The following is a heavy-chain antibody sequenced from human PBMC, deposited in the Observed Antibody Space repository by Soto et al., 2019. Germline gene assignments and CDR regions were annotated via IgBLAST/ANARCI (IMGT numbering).Heavy chain of an antibody. CDR3: ASPDKAVKKAYSYYYYGMDV. J-gene: IGHJ6*02. D-gene: IGHD6-19*01. V-gene: IGHV1-69*13. CDR2: NIPIFGTA. Sequence: GASVKVSCKASGGTFSSYAISWVRQAPGQGLEWMGGNIPIFGTANYAQKFQGRVTITADESTSTAYMELSSLRSEDTAVYYCASPDKAVKKAYSYYYYGMDVWGQGTTVTVSS. CDR1: GGTFSSYA.